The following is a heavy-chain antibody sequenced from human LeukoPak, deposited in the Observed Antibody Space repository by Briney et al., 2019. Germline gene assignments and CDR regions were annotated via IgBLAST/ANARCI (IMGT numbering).Heavy chain of an antibody. CDR2: IYYSGST. CDR3: ARATRIAAAGLWFDP. V-gene: IGHV4-59*01. J-gene: IGHJ5*02. Sequence: SETLSLTCTVSGGSISSYYWSWIRQPPGKGLEWIGYIYYSGSTNYKPSLKSRVTISVDTSKNQFSLKLSSVTAADTAVYYCARATRIAAAGLWFDPWGQGTLVTVSS. D-gene: IGHD6-13*01. CDR1: GGSISSYY.